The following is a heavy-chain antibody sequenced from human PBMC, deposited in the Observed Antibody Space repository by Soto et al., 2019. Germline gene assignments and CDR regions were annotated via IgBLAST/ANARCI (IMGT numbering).Heavy chain of an antibody. CDR3: ARGRYDFGVVRTYYYVMDV. J-gene: IGHJ6*02. CDR1: GGPISSYY. Sequence: SETLSLTCTVSGGPISSYYWSWIRQPPGKGLEWIGYIYYSGSTNYNPSLKSRVTISVDTSKNQFSLKLSSVTAADTAVYYCARGRYDFGVVRTYYYVMDVRGQRTTVIGSS. D-gene: IGHD3-3*01. V-gene: IGHV4-59*01. CDR2: IYYSGST.